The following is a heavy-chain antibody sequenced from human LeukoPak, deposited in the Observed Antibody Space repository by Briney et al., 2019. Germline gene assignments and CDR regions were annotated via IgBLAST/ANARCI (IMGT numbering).Heavy chain of an antibody. J-gene: IGHJ4*02. CDR3: ARLSGSYWGYFDY. V-gene: IGHV4-59*01. CDR2: IYHSWSTNYYYSGST. D-gene: IGHD1-26*01. CDR1: GGSIRSYY. Sequence: SETLSLTCTVSGGSIRSYYWNWLRQSPGKGLEWLGNIYHSWSTNYYYSGSTNYNTFLKRRVTKSVDTSKNQFSLKLSSVTAADTAVYYCARLSGSYWGYFDYWGQGTLVTVSS.